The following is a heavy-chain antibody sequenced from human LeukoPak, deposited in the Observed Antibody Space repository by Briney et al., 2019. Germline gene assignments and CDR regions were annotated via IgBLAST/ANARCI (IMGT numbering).Heavy chain of an antibody. Sequence: SVKVSCKASGYTFTSYDFNWVRQAPGQGLEWMGGIIPLFRTANYAQNFQGRVTITADDSTRTAYMELSSLRSEDTAVYYCARIMEYCSSTSCYYGMDVWGQGTTVTVSS. V-gene: IGHV1-69*13. CDR3: ARIMEYCSSTSCYYGMDV. CDR1: GYTFTSYD. D-gene: IGHD2-2*01. CDR2: IIPLFRTA. J-gene: IGHJ6*02.